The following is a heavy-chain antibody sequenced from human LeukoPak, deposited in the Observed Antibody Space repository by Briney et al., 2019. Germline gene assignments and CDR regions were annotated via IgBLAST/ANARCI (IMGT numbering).Heavy chain of an antibody. D-gene: IGHD3-10*01. J-gene: IGHJ3*02. Sequence: ASVKVSCKASRGTFSSYAISWVRQAPGQGLEWMGRIIPIFGTANYAQKFQGRVTITTDESTSTAYMELSSLRSEDTAVYYCARGAEVRGAHTDAFDIWGQGTMVTVSS. CDR2: IIPIFGTA. CDR3: ARGAEVRGAHTDAFDI. V-gene: IGHV1-69*05. CDR1: RGTFSSYA.